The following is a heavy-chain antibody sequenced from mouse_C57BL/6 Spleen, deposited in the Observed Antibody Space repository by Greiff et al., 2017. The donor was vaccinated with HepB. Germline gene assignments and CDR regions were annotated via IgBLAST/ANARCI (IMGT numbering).Heavy chain of an antibody. D-gene: IGHD1-1*01. V-gene: IGHV5-6*01. J-gene: IGHJ2*01. CDR1: GFTFSSYG. CDR2: ISSGGSYT. CDR3: ARQPTVVATSVPFDY. Sequence: EVQGVESGGDLVKPGGSLKLSCAASGFTFSSYGMSWVRQTPDKRLEWVATISSGGSYTYYPDSVKGRFTISRDNAKNTLYLQMSSLKSEDTAMYYCARQPTVVATSVPFDYWGQGTTLTVSS.